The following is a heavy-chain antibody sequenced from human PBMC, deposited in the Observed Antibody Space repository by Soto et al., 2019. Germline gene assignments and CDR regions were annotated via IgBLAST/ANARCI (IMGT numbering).Heavy chain of an antibody. D-gene: IGHD2-21*02. CDR3: ARGSYCGGGCYGAAFDI. CDR2: VYSGGST. V-gene: IGHV3-53*01. CDR1: GLTVSSSY. J-gene: IGHJ3*02. Sequence: TGGSLRLSCAASGLTVSSSYMSWVRQAPGKGLEWVSIVYSGGSTYYADSVKGRFTISRDSSKNTLYLQMNSLRAEDTAVYYCARGSYCGGGCYGAAFDIWGQGTMVTVSS.